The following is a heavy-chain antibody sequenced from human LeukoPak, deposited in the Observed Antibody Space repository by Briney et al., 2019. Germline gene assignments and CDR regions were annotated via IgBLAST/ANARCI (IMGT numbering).Heavy chain of an antibody. Sequence: GGSLRLSCAVSGFTLSDRHMDWLRQAPGKGLEWVSGISGNGGSTYYADSAKGRFTISTTNSKSTLYLKMNSLRAEDTAVYYGAKGGVVVAHYFDYWGQGTLATVSS. CDR1: GFTLSDRH. D-gene: IGHD3-22*01. CDR2: ISGNGGST. CDR3: AKGGVVVAHYFDY. J-gene: IGHJ4*02. V-gene: IGHV3-23*01.